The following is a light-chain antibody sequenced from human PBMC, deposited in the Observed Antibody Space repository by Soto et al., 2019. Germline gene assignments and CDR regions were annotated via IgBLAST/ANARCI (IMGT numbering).Light chain of an antibody. CDR2: EAS. CDR3: QHYNSYSGA. Sequence: DFQMTQFPSTLSASVGDRVTITCRASQSLSSWLAWYQQKPGKAPKLLIYEASSLESGVPSRFNGSGSGTEFTLTISSLQPDDFATYYCQHYNSYSGAFGQGTKVEIK. J-gene: IGKJ1*01. V-gene: IGKV1-5*03. CDR1: QSLSSW.